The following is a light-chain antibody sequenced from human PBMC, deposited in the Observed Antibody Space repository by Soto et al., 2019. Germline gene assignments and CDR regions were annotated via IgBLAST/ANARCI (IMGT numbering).Light chain of an antibody. CDR1: SSDVGGYHY. V-gene: IGLV2-8*01. CDR2: EVT. CDR3: SSYAGSNNLV. Sequence: QSALTQPPSASGSPGQSVTISCTGTSSDVGGYHYVSWYQQHPGKAPKLMIHEVTKRPSGVPDRFSGSKSGNTASRTVSGVQGEHEADYYCSSYAGSNNLVFGGGIKLTVL. J-gene: IGLJ2*01.